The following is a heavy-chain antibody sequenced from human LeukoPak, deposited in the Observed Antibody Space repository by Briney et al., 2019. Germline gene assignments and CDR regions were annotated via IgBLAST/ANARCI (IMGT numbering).Heavy chain of an antibody. J-gene: IGHJ3*02. CDR3: ARDTTGTTIPNDAFDI. CDR2: IRYDGSNK. D-gene: IGHD1-1*01. CDR1: GFAFSSYG. V-gene: IGHV3-30*02. Sequence: SGGSLRLSCAASGFAFSSYGMHWVRQAPGKGLEWVAFIRYDGSNKYYADSVKGRFTISRDNSKNTLYLQMNSLRAEDTAVYYCARDTTGTTIPNDAFDIWGQGTMVTVSS.